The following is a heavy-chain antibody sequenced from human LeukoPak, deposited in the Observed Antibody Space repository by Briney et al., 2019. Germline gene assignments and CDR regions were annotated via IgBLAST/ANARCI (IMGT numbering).Heavy chain of an antibody. Sequence: ASVKVSCKSSGYTFTGYYMHWVRQAPGQGLEWVGWINPNSGGTNYAQTFQGGVTMTRDTSISTAYMELSRLRSDDTAVYYCARGRRITIFGVVIIDFDYWGQGTLVTVSS. CDR1: GYTFTGYY. D-gene: IGHD3-3*01. CDR2: INPNSGGT. CDR3: ARGRRITIFGVVIIDFDY. V-gene: IGHV1-2*02. J-gene: IGHJ4*02.